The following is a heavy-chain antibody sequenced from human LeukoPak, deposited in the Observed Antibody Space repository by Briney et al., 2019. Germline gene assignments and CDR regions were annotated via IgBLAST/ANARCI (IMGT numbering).Heavy chain of an antibody. CDR2: IKFDGTET. J-gene: IGHJ5*02. Sequence: ETLSLTCTVSGGSISSYYWSCIRQPPGNGREWVANIKFDGTETFYVDFVKGRFTISRNNPKRSLYLAMNTLRAEDTALYYCARDSRPMELTSSIGGLDAWGQGTLVTVSS. V-gene: IGHV3-7*03. CDR3: ARDSRPMELTSSIGGLDA. CDR1: GGSISSYY. D-gene: IGHD3-10*01.